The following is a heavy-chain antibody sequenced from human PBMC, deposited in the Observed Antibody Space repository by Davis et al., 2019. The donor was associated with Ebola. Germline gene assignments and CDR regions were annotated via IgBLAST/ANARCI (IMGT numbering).Heavy chain of an antibody. D-gene: IGHD2-8*01. Sequence: AASVKVSCKASGYSFTTYGISWVRQAPGQGLEFMGWITAYNGATNYTQKLQGRVTMTTDTSTTTAYMELKSLRSDDTAVYYCARAEIGWTGVYGLDVWGQGTLVTVSS. CDR3: ARAEIGWTGVYGLDV. CDR1: GYSFTTYG. CDR2: ITAYNGAT. V-gene: IGHV1-18*01. J-gene: IGHJ3*01.